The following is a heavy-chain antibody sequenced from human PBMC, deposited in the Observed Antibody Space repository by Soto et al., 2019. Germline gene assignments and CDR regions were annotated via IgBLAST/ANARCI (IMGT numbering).Heavy chain of an antibody. Sequence: SETLSLTCTVSGGSISSTGFYWVWIRQPPGKGLEWIGSIYHSGSTYYNPSLKSGVTISVDTSKNQFSLKLSSVTVADTAVYYCTRRGTTMVNIDYWGQGTLVTVSS. J-gene: IGHJ4*02. CDR1: GGSISSTGFY. CDR2: IYHSGST. V-gene: IGHV4-39*01. D-gene: IGHD5-18*01. CDR3: TRRGTTMVNIDY.